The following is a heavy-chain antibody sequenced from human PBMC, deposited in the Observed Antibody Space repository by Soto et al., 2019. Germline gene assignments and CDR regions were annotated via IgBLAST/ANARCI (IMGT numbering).Heavy chain of an antibody. CDR1: GGTFSDYT. V-gene: IGHV1-69*13. CDR3: ARNATLKATVYVYWMDA. Sequence: SSVKACCEAPGGTFSDYTINWVRQAPGQRLEWMGGIIPIFDTANYAEKFQGRVTITADESTSTSYMEVSSLRPVDTAGYYCARNATLKATVYVYWMDARG. D-gene: IGHD3-16*01. CDR2: IIPIFDTA. J-gene: IGHJ6*02.